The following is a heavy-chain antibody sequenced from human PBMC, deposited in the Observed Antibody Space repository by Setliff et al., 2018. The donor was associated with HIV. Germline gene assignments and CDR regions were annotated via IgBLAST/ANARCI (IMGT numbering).Heavy chain of an antibody. CDR3: AIEGSHRHSWYNWFGP. D-gene: IGHD6-13*01. V-gene: IGHV4-61*02. CDR1: GASISSGNYF. J-gene: IGHJ5*02. CDR2: ISTGGHT. Sequence: SETLSLTCTVSGASISSGNYFWTWIRQPAGQRLEWIGRISTGGHTDYNPSLKIRLSISADTSRNHFSLQLTSVAATDTAIYYCAIEGSHRHSWYNWFGPWGPGTLVTVSS.